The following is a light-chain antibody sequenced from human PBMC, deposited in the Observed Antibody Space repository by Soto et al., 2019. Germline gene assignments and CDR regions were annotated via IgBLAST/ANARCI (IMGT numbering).Light chain of an antibody. CDR2: AAS. Sequence: DIEITHSPSSLSASVGDRVTITCRASQSISSYLNWYQQKPGKAPKLLIYAASSLQSGVPSRFSGSGSGTDFTLTISSLQPEDFATYYCQQSYSTPVITFGQGTRLEI. CDR1: QSISSY. J-gene: IGKJ5*01. CDR3: QQSYSTPVIT. V-gene: IGKV1-39*01.